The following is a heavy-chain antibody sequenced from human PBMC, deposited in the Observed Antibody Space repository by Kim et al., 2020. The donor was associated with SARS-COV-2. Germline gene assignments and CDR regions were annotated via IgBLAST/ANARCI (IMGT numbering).Heavy chain of an antibody. CDR3: VRGRTGPSSLRTDY. Sequence: SETLSLTCAVYGGSFSGYYWSWIRQTPGKGLEWIGEVNYSGSTNYNPSLMSRVTVSIDTSKDQFSLKLRSVTAADTAVYYCVRGRTGPSSLRTDYWGQGT. J-gene: IGHJ4*02. V-gene: IGHV4-34*01. CDR2: VNYSGST. CDR1: GGSFSGYY.